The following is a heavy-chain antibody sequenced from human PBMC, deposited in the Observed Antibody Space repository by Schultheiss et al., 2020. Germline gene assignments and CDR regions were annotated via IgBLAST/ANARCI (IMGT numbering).Heavy chain of an antibody. V-gene: IGHV5-51*01. J-gene: IGHJ5*02. CDR2: IYPGDSDT. Sequence: GESLKISCKGSGYSFTSYWIGWVRQMPGKGLEWMGIIYPGDSDTRYSPSFQGQVTISADKSISTAYLQWSSLKASDTAMYYCAKSGSTGTGITNWFDPWGQGTLVTVSS. D-gene: IGHD1-1*01. CDR3: AKSGSTGTGITNWFDP. CDR1: GYSFTSYW.